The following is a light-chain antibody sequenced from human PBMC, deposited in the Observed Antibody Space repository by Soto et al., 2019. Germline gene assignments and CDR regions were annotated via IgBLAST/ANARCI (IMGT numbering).Light chain of an antibody. CDR3: QQYDNLPPV. CDR1: QDISNY. Sequence: DIQMTQSPSSLSASVGDRVTITCQASQDISNYLNWYQQKPGKAPKLLIYDASNLETGVPSRFSGSGSGTDFTFTISSLQPEDIATYYCQQYDNLPPVFGHGTKLEIK. J-gene: IGKJ2*01. V-gene: IGKV1-33*01. CDR2: DAS.